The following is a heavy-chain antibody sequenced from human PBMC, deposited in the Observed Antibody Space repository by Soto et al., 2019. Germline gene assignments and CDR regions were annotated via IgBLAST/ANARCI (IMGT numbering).Heavy chain of an antibody. Sequence: ASVKVSCKVSGYTLTELSMHWVRQAPGKGLEWMGGFDPEDGETIYAQKFQGRVTMTEDTSTDTAYMELSSLRSEDTAVYYCATPGGSNWNPMVPYYYYGMDVSGQGTTVTVSS. V-gene: IGHV1-24*01. D-gene: IGHD1-20*01. J-gene: IGHJ6*02. CDR2: FDPEDGET. CDR1: GYTLTELS. CDR3: ATPGGSNWNPMVPYYYYGMDV.